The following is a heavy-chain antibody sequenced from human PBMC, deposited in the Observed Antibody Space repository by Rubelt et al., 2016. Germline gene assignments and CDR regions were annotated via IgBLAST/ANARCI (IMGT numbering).Heavy chain of an antibody. CDR2: INHSGST. J-gene: IGHJ4*02. Sequence: QLQESGPGLVKPSETLSLTCAVYGGSFSGYYWSWIRQHPGKWLEWIGAINHSGSTNYNPSLMRRVSISVGTSTHQFSRKLSDVSAADTAVYYCAGLVVPAAGTGDYWGQGTLVTVSS. V-gene: IGHV4-34*10. CDR3: AGLVVPAAGTGDY. D-gene: IGHD2-2*01. CDR1: GGSFSGYY.